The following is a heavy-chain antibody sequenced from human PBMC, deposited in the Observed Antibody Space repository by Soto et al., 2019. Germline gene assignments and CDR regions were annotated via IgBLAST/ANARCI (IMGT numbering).Heavy chain of an antibody. CDR2: IDPSDSYI. Sequence: PGESLKISCKGSGYSFTNYWITWVRQMPGKGLEWMGRIDPSDSYINYSPSFQGHVTISADKSINTAYLQWSSLKASDTAMYYCARLMVHYYYYGMDVWGQGTTVTVSS. D-gene: IGHD2-8*01. CDR1: GYSFTNYW. CDR3: ARLMVHYYYYGMDV. V-gene: IGHV5-10-1*01. J-gene: IGHJ6*02.